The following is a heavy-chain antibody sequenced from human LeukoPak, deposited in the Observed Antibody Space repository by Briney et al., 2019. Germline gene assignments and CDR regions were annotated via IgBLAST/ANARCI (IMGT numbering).Heavy chain of an antibody. CDR2: INPNTAGT. CDR3: ATSDGNYTAGYYYDWRV. J-gene: IGHJ6*03. Sequence: GASVKVSCKASGYTFTGYYFHWVRQAPGQGLEWMAWINPNTAGTNYAQKFLGRVTLTWDTSISTAYMELNSLTSDDTAVYYCATSDGNYTAGYYYDWRVRGKGTSFTVSS. V-gene: IGHV1-2*02. CDR1: GYTFTGYY. D-gene: IGHD2-2*02.